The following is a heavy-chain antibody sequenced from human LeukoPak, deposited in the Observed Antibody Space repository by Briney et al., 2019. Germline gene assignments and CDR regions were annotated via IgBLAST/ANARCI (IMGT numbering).Heavy chain of an antibody. V-gene: IGHV3-21*01. CDR3: ASGGTYDSSGLSLDY. Sequence: GGSLRLSCAASGFTFSSYSMNWVRQAPGKGLEWVSSISSSSSYIYYADSVKGRFTISRDNAKNSLYLQMNSLRAEDTAVYYCASGGTYDSSGLSLDYWGQGTLVTVSS. J-gene: IGHJ4*02. CDR2: ISSSSSYI. CDR1: GFTFSSYS. D-gene: IGHD3-22*01.